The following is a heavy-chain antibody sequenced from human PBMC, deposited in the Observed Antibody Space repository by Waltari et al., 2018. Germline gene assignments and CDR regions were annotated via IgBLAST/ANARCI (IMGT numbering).Heavy chain of an antibody. J-gene: IGHJ6*03. CDR2: IGRSSTYT. V-gene: IGHV3-21*06. CDR1: GFSFNAST. Sequence: EVQLVESGGGLVKPGGSLRLACAASGFSFNASTMNWVRQTPEKGLEWVSSIGRSSTYTYYADSVKGRFTISRDNAANSLYLEMNALRPEDTAVYYCASHLEDFYYYMDVWGKGTTVTVSS. CDR3: ASHLEDFYYYMDV.